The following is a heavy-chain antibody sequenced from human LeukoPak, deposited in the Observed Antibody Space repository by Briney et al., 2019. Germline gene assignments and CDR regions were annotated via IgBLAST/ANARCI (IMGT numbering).Heavy chain of an antibody. D-gene: IGHD5-12*01. V-gene: IGHV4-39*01. J-gene: IGHJ4*02. Sequence: SETLSLTCTVSGGSISGNDYYWAWIRQPPGKGLEWIGSIYYGRSTFYNPSLKSRVTISVDTSKNQFSLNLNSVTAADTAVYYCARRRIVATLDYWGQGTLVTVSS. CDR2: IYYGRST. CDR3: ARRRIVATLDY. CDR1: GGSISGNDYY.